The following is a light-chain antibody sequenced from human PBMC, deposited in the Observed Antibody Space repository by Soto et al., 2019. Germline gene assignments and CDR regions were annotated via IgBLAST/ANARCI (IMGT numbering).Light chain of an antibody. CDR2: GAS. Sequence: EIVMTQSPVTLSVSPVERVTLSCRASQSVSRNLAWYQQKPGQAPRLLIYGASSRATGIPDRFSGSGSGTDFTLTISRLEPEDFAVYYCQQYGSPITFGQGTRLEI. CDR1: QSVSRN. CDR3: QQYGSPIT. J-gene: IGKJ5*01. V-gene: IGKV3-20*01.